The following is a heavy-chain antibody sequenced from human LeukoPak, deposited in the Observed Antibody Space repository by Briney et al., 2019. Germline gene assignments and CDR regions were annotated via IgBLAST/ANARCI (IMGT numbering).Heavy chain of an antibody. CDR3: VREATGYSFADY. Sequence: GGSLRLSCAASGYTFPNYVMSWVRQAPGKGLEWVSSISDNGGNTYYADSVKGRFTVSRDNSKNTLYLQMNSLTAEDTAVYYCVREATGYSFADYWGQGTLVSVSS. CDR1: GYTFPNYV. D-gene: IGHD1-26*01. J-gene: IGHJ4*02. CDR2: ISDNGGNT. V-gene: IGHV3-23*01.